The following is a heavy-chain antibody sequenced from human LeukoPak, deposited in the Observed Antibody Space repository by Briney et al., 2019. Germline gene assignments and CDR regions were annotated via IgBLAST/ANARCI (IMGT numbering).Heavy chain of an antibody. CDR3: AREARLGELSIL. V-gene: IGHV4-31*03. J-gene: IGHJ4*02. CDR2: IYYSGST. D-gene: IGHD3-16*02. Sequence: SQSLSLTCPVSGASISSGGYYWSWIHQHPGKGLEWIGDIYYSGSTYYNPSLKSRVTISVDTSKNQFSLKLSSVAAADTAVYYCAREARLGELSILWGRGTLVTVSS. CDR1: GASISSGGYY.